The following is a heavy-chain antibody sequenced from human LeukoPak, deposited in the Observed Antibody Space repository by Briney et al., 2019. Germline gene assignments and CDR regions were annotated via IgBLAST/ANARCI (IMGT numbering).Heavy chain of an antibody. CDR3: ARDPWYYYDSSGYYFDY. CDR1: GFTFSSYG. J-gene: IGHJ4*02. Sequence: GRSLRLSCAASGFTFSSYGMHWVRQAPGKGLEWVAVIWYDGSNKYYADSVKGRFTISRDNSKNTLYLQMNSLRAEDTAVYYCARDPWYYYDSSGYYFDYWGQGTLVTVSS. V-gene: IGHV3-33*01. CDR2: IWYDGSNK. D-gene: IGHD3-22*01.